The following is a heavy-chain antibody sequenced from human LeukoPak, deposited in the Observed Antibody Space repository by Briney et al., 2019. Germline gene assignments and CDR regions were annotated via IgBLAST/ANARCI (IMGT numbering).Heavy chain of an antibody. CDR3: VRRGGSDGWGAFDI. J-gene: IGHJ3*02. D-gene: IGHD5-24*01. CDR1: EFTFSNYV. Sequence: GGSLRLSCAASEFTFSNYVMNWVRQAPGKGLEWVSSIRQSGDITYYADSVKGRFTISRDNSKNTLSLQMNSLSREDTSIYYCVRRGGSDGWGAFDIWGQGTVVTVSS. CDR2: IRQSGDIT. V-gene: IGHV3-23*01.